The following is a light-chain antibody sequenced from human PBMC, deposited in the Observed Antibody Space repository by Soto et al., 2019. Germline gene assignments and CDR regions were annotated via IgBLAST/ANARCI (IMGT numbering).Light chain of an antibody. CDR2: GAS. Sequence: EIVLTQSPGTLSLSPGERATLSCRASQSVSSSYLAWYQQKPSQAPRLXIYGASSRATGFPGRFSGSGSGTDFTLTISSLQSEDLAVYYCQQYNNWPWTFGQGTKVDIK. CDR1: QSVSSSY. CDR3: QQYNNWPWT. V-gene: IGKV3-20*01. J-gene: IGKJ1*01.